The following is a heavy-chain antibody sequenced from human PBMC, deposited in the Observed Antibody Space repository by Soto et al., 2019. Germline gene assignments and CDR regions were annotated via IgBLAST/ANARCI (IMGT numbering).Heavy chain of an antibody. V-gene: IGHV3-11*04. D-gene: IGHD6-13*01. Sequence: PGGSLRLSCAASGFRFSDHYMTWIRQAPGKGLEWVSKISGDGTTIYYADSVKGRFTISRDDAEKSLYLQMNSLRAEDTALYYCAREPQGIAAALDYWGQGTLVTVSS. CDR3: AREPQGIAAALDY. CDR1: GFRFSDHY. J-gene: IGHJ4*02. CDR2: ISGDGTTI.